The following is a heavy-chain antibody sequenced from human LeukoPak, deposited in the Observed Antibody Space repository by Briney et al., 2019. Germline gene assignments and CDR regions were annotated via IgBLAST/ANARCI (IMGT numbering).Heavy chain of an antibody. CDR2: MNPYSGDR. CDR1: GYTFTSYH. J-gene: IGHJ4*02. D-gene: IGHD4-17*01. CDR3: ARTTSLTASGYGY. Sequence: ASVKVSCKTSGYTFTSYHINWVRQATGQGLEWMGRMNPYSGDRGYAQKFQGRVSITSDTSISTAYLELSSLRSDDTAVYFCARTTSLTASGYGYWGQGTLVTVSS. V-gene: IGHV1-8*03.